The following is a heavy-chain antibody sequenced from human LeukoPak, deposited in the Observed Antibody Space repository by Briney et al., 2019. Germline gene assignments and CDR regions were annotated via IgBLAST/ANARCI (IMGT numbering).Heavy chain of an antibody. Sequence: ASVKVSCKAAGYTFINYDINWVRQATGQGLEWMGWMSPNSGNTGYAQKFQGRVTMTRNTSISTAYMELSSLRSEDTAVYYCTRGRHSGGYVFDYWGQGTLVTVSS. CDR1: GYTFINYD. CDR3: TRGRHSGGYVFDY. D-gene: IGHD1-26*01. J-gene: IGHJ4*02. CDR2: MSPNSGNT. V-gene: IGHV1-8*01.